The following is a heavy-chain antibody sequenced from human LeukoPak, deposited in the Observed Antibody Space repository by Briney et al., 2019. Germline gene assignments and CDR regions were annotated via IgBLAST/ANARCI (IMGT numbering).Heavy chain of an antibody. CDR3: AREALRFLEWPDAFDI. CDR2: ISYDGSNK. CDR1: GFTFSSYA. Sequence: GRSLRLSCAASGFTFSSYAMHWVRQAPGKGLEWVAVISYDGSNKYYADSVKGRFTISRDNSKNTLYPQMNSLRAEDTAVYYCAREALRFLEWPDAFDIWGQGTMVTVSS. D-gene: IGHD3-3*01. J-gene: IGHJ3*02. V-gene: IGHV3-30-3*01.